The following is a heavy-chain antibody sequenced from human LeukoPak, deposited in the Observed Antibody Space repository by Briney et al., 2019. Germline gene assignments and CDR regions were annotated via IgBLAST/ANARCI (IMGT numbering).Heavy chain of an antibody. D-gene: IGHD6-13*01. CDR1: GFTFSDYA. CDR2: ISYDGSNK. J-gene: IGHJ4*02. V-gene: IGHV3-30*04. CDR3: AKDHGSSDWYYFDY. Sequence: GGSLRLSCAASGFTFSDYAIHWVRQAPGKGLEWVAVISYDGSNKFYADSVKGRFTISRDNSKNTLYLQMNTLRADDTAVYYCAKDHGSSDWYYFDYWGQGTLVTVSS.